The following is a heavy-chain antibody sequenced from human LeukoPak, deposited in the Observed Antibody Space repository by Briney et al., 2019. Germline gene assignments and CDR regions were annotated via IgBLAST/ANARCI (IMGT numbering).Heavy chain of an antibody. CDR3: ARSMYGEGRRIIDFDY. J-gene: IGHJ4*02. V-gene: IGHV3-72*01. Sequence: PGGSLRLSCAASGFTFRDHYIDWVRQAPGKGLEWVARTRNKVNSYTTAYAASVTGRFTVSRDDSSNSVYLQMNSLKIEDTAVYYCARSMYGEGRRIIDFDYWGQGSLLTVSS. CDR1: GFTFRDHY. D-gene: IGHD4/OR15-4a*01. CDR2: TRNKVNSYTT.